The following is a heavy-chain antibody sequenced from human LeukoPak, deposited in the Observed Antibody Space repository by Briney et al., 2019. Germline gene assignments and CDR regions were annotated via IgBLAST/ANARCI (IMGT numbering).Heavy chain of an antibody. CDR3: TKDQGIAVAGTD. D-gene: IGHD6-19*01. CDR1: GYTFSGYY. J-gene: IGHJ3*01. Sequence: GASVKVSCKASGYTFSGYYIHWVRQAPGQGLGWMGWINPSSGATRYAQKFQGRVTMSSDTSITTAYMDLSRLRSDDTAVYYCTKDQGIAVAGTDWGQGTMVTVSS. CDR2: INPSSGAT. V-gene: IGHV1-2*02.